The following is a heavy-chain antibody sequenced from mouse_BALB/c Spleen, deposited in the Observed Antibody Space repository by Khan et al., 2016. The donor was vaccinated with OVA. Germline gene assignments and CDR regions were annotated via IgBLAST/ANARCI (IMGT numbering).Heavy chain of an antibody. J-gene: IGHJ2*02. CDR2: ISYIGST. Sequence: EVQLQESRPGLVKPSQSLSLTCPVTGHSITSAYAWNWIRQFPGKKLAWMGYISYIGSTSYNPSLKSRISITRDTSKHQFFLQLNSVTTEDTATSYTACTRFYYKYSFVDDWDQGTSSTVSS. CDR3: ACTRFYYKYSFVDD. CDR1: GHSITSAYA. D-gene: IGHD2-14*01. V-gene: IGHV3-2*02.